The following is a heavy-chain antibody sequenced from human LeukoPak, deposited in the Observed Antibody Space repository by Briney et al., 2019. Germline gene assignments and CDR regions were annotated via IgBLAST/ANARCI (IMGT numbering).Heavy chain of an antibody. J-gene: IGHJ3*02. CDR2: INPNSGGT. Sequence: GASVKVSCKASRYTFTGYYMHWVRQAPGQGLEWMGWINPNSGGTNYAQKFQGRVTMTRDTSISTAYMELSRLRSDDTAVYYCARGKGTGTKGAFDIWGQGTMVTVSS. CDR1: RYTFTGYY. CDR3: ARGKGTGTKGAFDI. D-gene: IGHD1-1*01. V-gene: IGHV1-2*02.